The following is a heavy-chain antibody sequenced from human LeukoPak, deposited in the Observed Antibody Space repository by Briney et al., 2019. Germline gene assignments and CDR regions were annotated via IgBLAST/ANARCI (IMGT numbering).Heavy chain of an antibody. CDR2: FYHSGST. D-gene: IGHD5-18*01. J-gene: IGHJ4*02. CDR1: GYSISSGHY. CDR3: ARCGYSYGSPNYFDY. V-gene: IGHV4-38-2*02. Sequence: SGTLSLTCTVSGYSISSGHYWGWIRQPPGKGLEWTGTFYHSGSTYYNSSLKSRVTISVDTSKNQFSLKLNSVTAADTAVYYCARCGYSYGSPNYFDYWGQRTLVTVSS.